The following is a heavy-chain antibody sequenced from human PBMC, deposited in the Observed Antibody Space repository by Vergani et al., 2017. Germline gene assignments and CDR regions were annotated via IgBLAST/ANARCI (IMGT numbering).Heavy chain of an antibody. V-gene: IGHV3-33*01. J-gene: IGHJ6*03. CDR3: VREVAYCGSTTCRNPSYVYYYHMDV. CDR2: IYYDGSKK. D-gene: IGHD2-21*01. CDR1: GFTFSTYA. Sequence: QVQLVESGGGVVQPGRSLRLSCTSSGFTFSTYAMHWVRQAPGKGLEWVAIIYYDGSKKYYADAMKGRFTISRDKSRNTLDLLMSSLRAEDTAIYYCVREVAYCGSTTCRNPSYVYYYHMDVWGEGTTVTVSS.